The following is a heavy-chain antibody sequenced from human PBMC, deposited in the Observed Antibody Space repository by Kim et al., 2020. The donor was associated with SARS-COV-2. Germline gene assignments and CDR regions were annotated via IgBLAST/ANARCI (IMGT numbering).Heavy chain of an antibody. CDR3: ARSSVSQYCSGGTCYLFDF. V-gene: IGHV3-23*01. Sequence: GGSLRLSCEASGFTFSSHAMNWVRQAPRKGLEWVASISATGEFTYYADSVGGHFTISRDNSKNTLHLQMDRLRAEDSAVYYCARSSVSQYCSGGTCYLFDFWGQGALVTVSA. D-gene: IGHD2-15*01. CDR2: ISATGEFT. J-gene: IGHJ4*02. CDR1: GFTFSSHA.